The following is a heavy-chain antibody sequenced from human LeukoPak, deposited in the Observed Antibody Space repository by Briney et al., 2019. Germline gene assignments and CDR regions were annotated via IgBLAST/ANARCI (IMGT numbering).Heavy chain of an antibody. J-gene: IGHJ4*02. Sequence: SETLSLTCTVSGGSITSYYWSWIRQPPGKGLEWIGYISYSGSTNYNPSLKSRVTISLDTSKNQFSLKLSSVTAADTAVYYCARVKQWTFDYWGQGTLVTVSS. V-gene: IGHV4-59*01. CDR3: ARVKQWTFDY. CDR1: GGSITSYY. D-gene: IGHD6-19*01. CDR2: ISYSGST.